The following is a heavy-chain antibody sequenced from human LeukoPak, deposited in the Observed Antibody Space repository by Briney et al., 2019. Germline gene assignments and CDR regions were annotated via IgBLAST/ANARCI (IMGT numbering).Heavy chain of an antibody. Sequence: PGGSLRLSCAASGFTFSSYWMSWVRQAPGKGLEWVANIKQDGSEKYYVDSVKGRFTISRDNAKNSLYLQMNSLRAEDTAVYYCARGWAKGVLIVATIRWFDPWGQGTLVTVSS. D-gene: IGHD5-12*01. CDR2: IKQDGSEK. J-gene: IGHJ5*02. V-gene: IGHV3-7*01. CDR1: GFTFSSYW. CDR3: ARGWAKGVLIVATIRWFDP.